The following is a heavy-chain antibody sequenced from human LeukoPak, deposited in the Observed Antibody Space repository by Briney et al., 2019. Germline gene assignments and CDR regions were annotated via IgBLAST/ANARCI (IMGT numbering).Heavy chain of an antibody. D-gene: IGHD6-6*01. Sequence: SETLSLTCAVYGGSFSGYYWSWIRQPPGKGLEWIGEINHSGSTNYNPSLKSRVTISVDTSKNQFSLKLSSVTAADTAVYYCARQELVDYYYYMDVWGKGTTVTVSS. V-gene: IGHV4-34*01. CDR3: ARQELVDYYYYMDV. J-gene: IGHJ6*03. CDR2: INHSGST. CDR1: GGSFSGYY.